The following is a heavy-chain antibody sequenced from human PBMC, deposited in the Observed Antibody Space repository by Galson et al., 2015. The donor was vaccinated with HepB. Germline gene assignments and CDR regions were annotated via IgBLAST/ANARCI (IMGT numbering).Heavy chain of an antibody. J-gene: IGHJ3*01. CDR3: AKGDDNGGYSEDWMGDDAFDV. CDR2: ISGSGDRA. D-gene: IGHD1-26*01. CDR1: GFTFRSYG. V-gene: IGHV3-23*01. Sequence: SLRLSCAASGFTFRSYGMHWVRQAPGKGLEWVSVISGSGDRAYYTDSVKGRFTISRDTSTNTLYLQMDSLTAEDTAMYYCAKGDDNGGYSEDWMGDDAFDVWGQGTMVSASS.